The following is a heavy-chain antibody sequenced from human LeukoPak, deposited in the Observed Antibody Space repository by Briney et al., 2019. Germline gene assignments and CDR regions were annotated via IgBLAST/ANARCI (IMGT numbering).Heavy chain of an antibody. CDR1: GGSIRGDY. Sequence: SETLSLTCDVSGGSIRGDYWSWIRQPAGRGLEWIGCVHTSGSTNYNPSLKSRVTLSQDTSKNQFYLRLTSVTAADTAVYYCARDGGANRNFDYWGQGMLVTVSS. V-gene: IGHV4-4*07. D-gene: IGHD4/OR15-4a*01. J-gene: IGHJ4*02. CDR3: ARDGGANRNFDY. CDR2: VHTSGST.